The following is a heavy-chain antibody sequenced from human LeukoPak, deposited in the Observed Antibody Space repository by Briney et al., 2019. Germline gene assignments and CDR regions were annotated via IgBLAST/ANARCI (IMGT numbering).Heavy chain of an antibody. Sequence: PGGSLRLSCAASGFTFSSYAMSWVRQAPGKGLEWVSAISGSGGSTYYADSVKGRFTISRDNSKNTLYLQMNTLRAEDTAVYYCAKDMRVTAVTPGFVWFDPWGQGTLVTVSS. J-gene: IGHJ5*02. CDR1: GFTFSSYA. CDR2: ISGSGGST. CDR3: AKDMRVTAVTPGFVWFDP. V-gene: IGHV3-23*01. D-gene: IGHD4-23*01.